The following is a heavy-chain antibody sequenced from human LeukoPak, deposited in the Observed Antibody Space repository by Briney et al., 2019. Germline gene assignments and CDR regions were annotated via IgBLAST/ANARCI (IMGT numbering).Heavy chain of an antibody. CDR3: ARRYFDWFIDV. V-gene: IGHV1-18*01. CDR2: IIPIFGTA. Sequence: ASVKVSCKASGYTFTSYGISWVRQAPGQGLEWMGGIIPIFGTANYAQKLQGRVTMTTDTSTSTAYMELRSLRSDDTAVYYCARRYFDWFIDVWGKGTTVTVSS. D-gene: IGHD3-9*01. J-gene: IGHJ6*04. CDR1: GYTFTSYG.